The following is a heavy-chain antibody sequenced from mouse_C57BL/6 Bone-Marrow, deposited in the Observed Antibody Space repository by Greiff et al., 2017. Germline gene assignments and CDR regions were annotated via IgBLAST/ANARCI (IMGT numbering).Heavy chain of an antibody. Sequence: VQLQQSGAELVRPGASVKMSCKASGFNIKDDYMHWVKQRPEQGLEWIGWIDPENGDTEYDSKFQGKATITADTSSTTAYLQLSSLTSGDTAVYYCTTWGGSSLIDYWGQGTAPTASS. CDR3: TTWGGSSLIDY. CDR2: IDPENGDT. J-gene: IGHJ2*01. V-gene: IGHV14-4*01. D-gene: IGHD1-1*01. CDR1: GFNIKDDY.